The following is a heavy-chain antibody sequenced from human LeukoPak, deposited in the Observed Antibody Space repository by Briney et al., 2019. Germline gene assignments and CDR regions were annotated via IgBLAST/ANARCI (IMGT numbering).Heavy chain of an antibody. D-gene: IGHD2-8*01. CDR1: GFTFRNYW. CDR2: LKEDGTTT. J-gene: IGHJ4*02. Sequence: PGGSLRLSCVASGFTFRNYWMSWVRQAPGKGLEWLANLKEDGTTTYYVDSVKGRFTISRDNYKGTLYLQMSSLRAEDTAVYYCAKGRDSYAILDYWGQGTLVTVSS. V-gene: IGHV3-7*03. CDR3: AKGRDSYAILDY.